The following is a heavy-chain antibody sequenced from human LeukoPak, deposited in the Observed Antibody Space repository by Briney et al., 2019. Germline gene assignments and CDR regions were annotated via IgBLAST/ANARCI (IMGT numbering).Heavy chain of an antibody. V-gene: IGHV4-34*01. D-gene: IGHD2-21*02. CDR3: ARGRGLGDCYEFDY. J-gene: IGHJ4*02. CDR2: INHSGIT. CDR1: GGSFSGYY. Sequence: SETLSLTCAVYGGSFSGYYWSWIRQPPGKGLEWIGEINHSGITNYNPSLKSRVTISVDTSKNQFSLKLSSVTAADTAVYYCARGRGLGDCYEFDYWGQGTLVTVSS.